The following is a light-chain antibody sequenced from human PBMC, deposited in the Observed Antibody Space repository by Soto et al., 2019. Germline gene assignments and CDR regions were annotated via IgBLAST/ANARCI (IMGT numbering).Light chain of an antibody. Sequence: IVLTQSPDTLCLSPGERATLSCRASQSVSSNYLAWYQQKLGQAPRLLIYDASRRATGIPDRFSGSGSGTDFTLTISRLEPEDFAVYYCQQYGSSSWTFGQGTKVDI. V-gene: IGKV3-20*01. J-gene: IGKJ1*01. CDR2: DAS. CDR3: QQYGSSSWT. CDR1: QSVSSNY.